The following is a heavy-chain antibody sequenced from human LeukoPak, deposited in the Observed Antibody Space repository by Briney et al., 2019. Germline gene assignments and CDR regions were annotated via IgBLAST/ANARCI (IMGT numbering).Heavy chain of an antibody. D-gene: IGHD3-10*01. CDR1: GFTFSSYS. J-gene: IGHJ3*02. CDR3: AREGTMVLGVKKAFDI. CDR2: ISSSSYI. Sequence: GGSLGLSCAASGFTFSSYSMNWVRQAPGKGLEWVSSISSSSYIYYADSVKGRFTISRDNAKNSLYLQMNSLRAEDTAVYYCAREGTMVLGVKKAFDIWGQGTMVTVSS. V-gene: IGHV3-21*01.